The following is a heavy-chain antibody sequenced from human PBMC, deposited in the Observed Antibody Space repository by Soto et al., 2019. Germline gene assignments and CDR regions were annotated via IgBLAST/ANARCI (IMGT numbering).Heavy chain of an antibody. CDR2: ISSNGGST. Sequence: GSLRLSCAASGFTFSSYAMHWVRQAPGKGLEYVSAISSNGGSTYYANSVKGRFTISRDNSKNTLYLQMGSLRAEDMAVYYCASSRIAAAGTLDAFDIWGQGTMVTVSS. J-gene: IGHJ3*02. V-gene: IGHV3-64*01. CDR3: ASSRIAAAGTLDAFDI. D-gene: IGHD6-13*01. CDR1: GFTFSSYA.